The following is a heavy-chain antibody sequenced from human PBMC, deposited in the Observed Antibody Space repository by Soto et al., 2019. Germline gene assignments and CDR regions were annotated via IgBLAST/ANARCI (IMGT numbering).Heavy chain of an antibody. Sequence: GGSLRLSCAASGFTFSDYYMSWIRQAPGKGLEWVSYISSSSSYTNYADSVKGRFTISRDNAKNSLYLQMNSLRAEDTAVYYCASANVVTATNYFDYWGQGTLVTVSS. CDR2: ISSSSSYT. D-gene: IGHD2-21*02. V-gene: IGHV3-11*06. CDR1: GFTFSDYY. J-gene: IGHJ4*02. CDR3: ASANVVTATNYFDY.